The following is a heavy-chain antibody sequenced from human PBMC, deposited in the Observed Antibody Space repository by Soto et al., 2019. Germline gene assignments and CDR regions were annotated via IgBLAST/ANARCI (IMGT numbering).Heavy chain of an antibody. V-gene: IGHV5-51*01. Sequence: PGESLKISCKGSGYSFTSYWIGWVRQMPGKGLEWMGIIYPGDSDTRYSPSFQGQATISADKSISTAYLQWSSLKASDTAMYYCARFEGSAESYYYYMDVWGKGTTVTVSS. J-gene: IGHJ6*03. CDR3: ARFEGSAESYYYYMDV. D-gene: IGHD3-10*01. CDR1: GYSFTSYW. CDR2: IYPGDSDT.